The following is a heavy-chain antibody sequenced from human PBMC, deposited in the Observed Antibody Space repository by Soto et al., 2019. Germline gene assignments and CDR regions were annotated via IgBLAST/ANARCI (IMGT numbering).Heavy chain of an antibody. D-gene: IGHD2-21*02. CDR3: ARASSYCGGDCYYYYGMDV. V-gene: IGHV1-18*01. J-gene: IGHJ6*02. CDR2: ISAYNGNT. Sequence: QVQLVQSGAEVKKPGASVKVSCKASGYTFTSYGITWVRQAPGQGLEWMGGISAYNGNTNYAQKLQGRVTMTTDTATSTAYMELRSLRSDDTAVYYSARASSYCGGDCYYYYGMDVWGQGTTVTVSS. CDR1: GYTFTSYG.